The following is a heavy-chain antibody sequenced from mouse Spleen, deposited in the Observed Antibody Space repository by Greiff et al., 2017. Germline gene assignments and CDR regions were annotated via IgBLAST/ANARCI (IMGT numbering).Heavy chain of an antibody. Sequence: QVQLQQPGAELVMPGASVKLSCKASGYTFTSYWMHWVKQRPGQGLEWIGEIDPSDSYTNYNQKFKGKATLTVDKSSSTAYMQLSSLTSEDSAVYYCARPYYYGSSFFAYWGQGTLVTVSA. V-gene: IGHV1-69*01. D-gene: IGHD1-1*01. J-gene: IGHJ3*01. CDR2: IDPSDSYT. CDR3: ARPYYYGSSFFAY. CDR1: GYTFTSYW.